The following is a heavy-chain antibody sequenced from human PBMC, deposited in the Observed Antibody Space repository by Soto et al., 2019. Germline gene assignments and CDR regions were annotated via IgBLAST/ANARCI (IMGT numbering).Heavy chain of an antibody. Sequence: PGGSLRLSCAASGFTFTNYGMHWVRQAPGKGLEWVAVISNTGTNKYFADSLKGRVTISRDNSKNTLYLQVNSLRADDTAVYYWAKGVGASADYFCLDDWGQGTMVTVSS. D-gene: IGHD4-17*01. J-gene: IGHJ6*02. CDR2: ISNTGTNK. CDR3: AKGVGASADYFCLDD. V-gene: IGHV3-30*18. CDR1: GFTFTNYG.